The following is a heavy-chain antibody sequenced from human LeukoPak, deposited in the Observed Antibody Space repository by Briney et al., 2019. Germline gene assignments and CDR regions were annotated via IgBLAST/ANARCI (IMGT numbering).Heavy chain of an antibody. CDR3: VRRWRSGSGWFDY. CDR1: GFTFTNYS. Sequence: AGSLRLSCAASGFTFTNYSMGWVRQAPGKGLEWVSSFSSAESFTSYADSVKGRFTISSDNSRNTPYLQMDSLRAEDTAVYYCVRRWRSGSGWFDYWGEGNLVTVSS. D-gene: IGHD6-19*01. J-gene: IGHJ4*02. CDR2: FSSAESFT. V-gene: IGHV3-23*01.